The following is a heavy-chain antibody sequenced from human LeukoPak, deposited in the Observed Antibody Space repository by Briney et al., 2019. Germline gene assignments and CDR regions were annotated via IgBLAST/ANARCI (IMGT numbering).Heavy chain of an antibody. Sequence: GASVKVSCKASGGTFSSSAINWVRQAPGQGLEWMGGIIPIFGSTKYAQKSQGRVTITRNTSINTAYMELSSLRSEDTAVYYCARGRLSFRRFDPWGQGTLVTVSS. J-gene: IGHJ5*02. CDR1: GGTFSSSA. CDR2: IIPIFGST. V-gene: IGHV1-69*05. D-gene: IGHD2/OR15-2a*01. CDR3: ARGRLSFRRFDP.